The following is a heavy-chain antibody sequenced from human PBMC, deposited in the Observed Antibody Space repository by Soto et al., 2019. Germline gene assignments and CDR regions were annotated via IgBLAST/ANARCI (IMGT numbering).Heavy chain of an antibody. CDR2: ISGNADST. V-gene: IGHV3-23*01. Sequence: EVHLSESGGGLIQPGGSLRLSCVDSGFTFRSYVMSWVRQAPGKGLEWVSDISGNADSTNYADSVRGRFTISRDNSKNTLYLQMNSLRVEDTGRYYCVKGQAFRAVAGSDQWGQGTQVTVSA. CDR1: GFTFRSYV. D-gene: IGHD6-19*01. J-gene: IGHJ4*02. CDR3: VKGQAFRAVAGSDQ.